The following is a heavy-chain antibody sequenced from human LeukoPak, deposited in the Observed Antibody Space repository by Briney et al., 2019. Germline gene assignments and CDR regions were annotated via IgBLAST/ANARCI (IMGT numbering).Heavy chain of an antibody. J-gene: IGHJ5*02. CDR3: ARPGNWWFEQ. CDR1: GYIFSAYY. V-gene: IGHV1-2*02. CDR2: INPKTGEA. Sequence: ASVKASCKASGYIFSAYYMHWVRQAPGQGLEWMGWINPKTGEATYAEKFQGRVSMTRDTSINTAYLELGSLTSDDTAVYYCARPGNWWFEQLGEGTLVTVSS. D-gene: IGHD3-10*01.